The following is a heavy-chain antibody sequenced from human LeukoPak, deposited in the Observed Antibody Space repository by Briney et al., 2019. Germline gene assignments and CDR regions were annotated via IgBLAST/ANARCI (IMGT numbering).Heavy chain of an antibody. V-gene: IGHV3-7*01. Sequence: GGSLRLSCAASGFTFSSYWMSWVRQAPGKGLEWVANIKQDGSEKYNVDSVRGRFTISRDNAKNSLYLQMNSLRAEDTAVYYCARSPRYNWNDVSAFDIWGQGTMVTVSS. CDR3: ARSPRYNWNDVSAFDI. CDR1: GFTFSSYW. J-gene: IGHJ3*02. D-gene: IGHD1-1*01. CDR2: IKQDGSEK.